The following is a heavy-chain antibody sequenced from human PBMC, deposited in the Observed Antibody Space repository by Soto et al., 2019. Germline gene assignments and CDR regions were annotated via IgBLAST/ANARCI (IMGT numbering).Heavy chain of an antibody. CDR2: IRTISSAI. D-gene: IGHD2-15*01. V-gene: IGHV3-48*02. CDR1: GFTFSDYL. J-gene: IGHJ4*02. Sequence: PGGSLRLSCAASGFTFSDYLMNWVRQAPGKGLEWVSSIRTISSAIYFADSVRGRFTISRDNARNSLYLQMTSLRDEDTAVYYCARETPSFDSWGQGTLVTVSS. CDR3: ARETPSFDS.